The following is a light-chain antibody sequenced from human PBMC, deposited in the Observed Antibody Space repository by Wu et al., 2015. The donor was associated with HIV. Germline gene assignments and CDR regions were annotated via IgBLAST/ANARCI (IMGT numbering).Light chain of an antibody. Sequence: EIVLTQSPGTLSLSPGERVTLSCRASQSLSSSYVAWYQQKPGQAPRLLIYGASSRATGVPDRFSGSGSGTDFTLTISRVETEDFAVYYCQQRRNWPPITFGQGTRLDIK. J-gene: IGKJ5*01. CDR3: QQRRNWPPIT. CDR2: GAS. CDR1: QSLSSSY. V-gene: IGKV3D-20*02.